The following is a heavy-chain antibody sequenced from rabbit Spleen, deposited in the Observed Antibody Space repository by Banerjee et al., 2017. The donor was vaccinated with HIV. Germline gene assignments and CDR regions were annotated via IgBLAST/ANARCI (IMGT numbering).Heavy chain of an antibody. CDR2: IAGSSSGFT. CDR1: GFSFSGNY. CDR3: ARDTGSSFSSYGMDL. Sequence: QEQLVESGGGLVKPGASLTLTCTASGFSFSGNYMCWVRQAPGKGLEWISCIAGSSSGFTYSATWAKGRFTCSKTSSTTVTLQMTSLTAADTATYFCARDTGSSFSSYGMDLWGQGTLVTVS. D-gene: IGHD8-1*01. V-gene: IGHV1S45*01. J-gene: IGHJ6*01.